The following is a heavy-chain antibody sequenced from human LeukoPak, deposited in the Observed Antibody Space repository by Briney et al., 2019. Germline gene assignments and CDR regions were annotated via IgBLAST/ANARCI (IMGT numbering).Heavy chain of an antibody. Sequence: GGSLRLSCAASGFTFSSYSMNWVRQAPGKGLEWVSSISSSSSSYIYYADSVKGRFTISRDNAKNSLYLQMNSLRAEDTAVYYCARGNNVTYGSGSDYWGQGTLVTVSS. CDR1: GFTFSSYS. D-gene: IGHD3-10*01. CDR3: ARGNNVTYGSGSDY. CDR2: ISSSSSSYI. V-gene: IGHV3-21*01. J-gene: IGHJ4*02.